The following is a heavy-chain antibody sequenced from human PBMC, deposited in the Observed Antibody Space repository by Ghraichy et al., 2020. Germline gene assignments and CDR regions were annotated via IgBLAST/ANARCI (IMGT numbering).Heavy chain of an antibody. Sequence: GESLNISCVASGFTFDNYAIHWVRQAPGKGLEWVALISYDGNKKDYVGSVKGRFTISRDSSKNTVYLEMNSLRDEDTAVYYCARDRGGFDAFTGYYYHYYGMDVWGQGTTVTGSS. J-gene: IGHJ6*02. CDR2: ISYDGNKK. CDR3: ARDRGGFDAFTGYYYHYYGMDV. D-gene: IGHD3-9*01. V-gene: IGHV3-30*03. CDR1: GFTFDNYA.